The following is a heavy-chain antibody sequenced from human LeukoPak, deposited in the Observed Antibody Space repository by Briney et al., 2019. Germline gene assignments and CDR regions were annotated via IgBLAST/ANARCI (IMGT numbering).Heavy chain of an antibody. CDR1: GFTLSSYT. V-gene: IGHV3-53*01. CDR3: ARRAGAYSHPYDY. D-gene: IGHD4/OR15-4a*01. Sequence: GGSLRLSCEVSGFTLSSYTMNWVRQAPGKGLEWVSFIYSDNTHYSDSVKGRFTISRDNSKNTLYLQMNSLRAEDTAVYYCARRAGAYSHPYDYWGQGTLVTVSS. J-gene: IGHJ4*02. CDR2: IYSDNT.